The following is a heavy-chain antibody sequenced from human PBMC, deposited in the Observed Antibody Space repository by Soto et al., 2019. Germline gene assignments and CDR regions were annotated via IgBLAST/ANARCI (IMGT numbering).Heavy chain of an antibody. CDR2: INPGGSEE. CDR1: GFSFSTFW. Sequence: EVQLVDSGGGLVQPGGSLRLSCTASGFSFSTFWMSWVRQAPGKGLEWVANINPGGSEEYYVDSVKGRFTISRDNAKNSLYLQMNSLKAEHTAMYYCARDIVPPGICFDYWGQGALVSVSS. D-gene: IGHD1-26*01. CDR3: ARDIVPPGICFDY. V-gene: IGHV3-7*01. J-gene: IGHJ4*02.